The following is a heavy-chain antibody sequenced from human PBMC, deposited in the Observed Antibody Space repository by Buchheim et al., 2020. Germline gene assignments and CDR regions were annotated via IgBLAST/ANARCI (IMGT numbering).Heavy chain of an antibody. V-gene: IGHV3-30*04. CDR2: ISYDESNK. CDR1: GFTFNIYA. CDR3: ARDAGELGWFDP. J-gene: IGHJ5*02. Sequence: QMVESGGGVVQPGTPLRLSCAASGFTFNIYAMHWVRQAPGKGLEWVAVISYDESNKQYGDSVKGRFTISRDNFKNTLYLQMNSLRVEDTAVYYCARDAGELGWFDPRGQGTL. D-gene: IGHD3-16*01.